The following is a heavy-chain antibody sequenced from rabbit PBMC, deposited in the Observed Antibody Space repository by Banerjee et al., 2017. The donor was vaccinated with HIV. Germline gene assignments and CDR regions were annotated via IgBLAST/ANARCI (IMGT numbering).Heavy chain of an antibody. CDR2: IYTHDGGT. V-gene: IGHV1S40*01. Sequence: QSLEESGGDLVKPGASLTLTCTASGFSFSNTYDMCWVRQAPGKGLEWIACIYTHDGGTYYASWVNGRFTISLDNAQNTVFLQMTSLTAADTATYFCARADNYAGYAGYGYALFWLWGPGTLVTVS. J-gene: IGHJ4*01. D-gene: IGHD6-1*01. CDR1: GFSFSNTYD. CDR3: ARADNYAGYAGYGYALFWL.